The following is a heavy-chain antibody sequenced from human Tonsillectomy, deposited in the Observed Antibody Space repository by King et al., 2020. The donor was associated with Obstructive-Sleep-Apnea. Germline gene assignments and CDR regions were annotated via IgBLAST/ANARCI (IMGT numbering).Heavy chain of an antibody. V-gene: IGHV2-70*11. D-gene: IGHD3-10*01. CDR3: ARTHYGSGTTTLDYYYYAMDV. CDR2: IDWDDDK. Sequence: VTLKESGPALVKPTQTLTLTCTFSGFSLSTSGMCVSWIRQPPGKALEWLARIDWDDDKYYSTSLKTRLTISKDTSKNQVVLTMTNMDPVDTATYYCARTHYGSGTTTLDYYYYAMDVWGQGTTVTVSS. CDR1: GFSLSTSGMC. J-gene: IGHJ6*02.